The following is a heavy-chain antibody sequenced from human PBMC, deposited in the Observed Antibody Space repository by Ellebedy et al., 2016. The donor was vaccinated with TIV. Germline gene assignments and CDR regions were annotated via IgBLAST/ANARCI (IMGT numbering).Heavy chain of an antibody. V-gene: IGHV3-53*01. CDR1: GFTVSSNY. J-gene: IGHJ4*02. D-gene: IGHD4-17*01. Sequence: PGGSLRLSCAASGFTVSSNYMSWVRQAPGKGLEWVSFIYSGGSTYYADSVKGRFTISRDNSKNTLYLQMNSLRAEDTAVYYCARDMSYGDYDYWGQGTLVTVSS. CDR3: ARDMSYGDYDY. CDR2: IYSGGST.